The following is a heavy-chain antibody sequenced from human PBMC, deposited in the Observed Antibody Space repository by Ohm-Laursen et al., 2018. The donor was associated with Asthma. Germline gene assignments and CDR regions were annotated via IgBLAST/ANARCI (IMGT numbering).Heavy chain of an antibody. V-gene: IGHV3-15*01. J-gene: IGHJ1*01. CDR2: IKSKTDGGTT. CDR1: GFTFSNAW. Sequence: SLRLSCTASGFTFSNAWMSWVRQAPGKGLEWVGRIKSKTDGGTTDYAAPVKGRFTISRDDSKNTLYLQMNSLKTEDTAVYYCTTVQITMIVVVITSEYFQHWGQGTLVTVSS. D-gene: IGHD3-22*01. CDR3: TTVQITMIVVVITSEYFQH.